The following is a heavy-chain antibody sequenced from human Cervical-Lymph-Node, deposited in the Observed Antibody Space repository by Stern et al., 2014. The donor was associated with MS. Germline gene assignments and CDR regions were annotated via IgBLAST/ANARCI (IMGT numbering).Heavy chain of an antibody. V-gene: IGHV4-59*01. D-gene: IGHD6-6*01. Sequence: QLQLQESGPGVVKPSETLSLTCTVSGGSISSYYWSWIRQPPGKGLEWIGYIYYSGSTNYNPSLKSRVTISVDTSKNQFSLKLSSVTAADTAVYYCARGAEEQLVQSYYYGMDVWGQGTTVTVSS. CDR1: GGSISSYY. CDR3: ARGAEEQLVQSYYYGMDV. CDR2: IYYSGST. J-gene: IGHJ6*02.